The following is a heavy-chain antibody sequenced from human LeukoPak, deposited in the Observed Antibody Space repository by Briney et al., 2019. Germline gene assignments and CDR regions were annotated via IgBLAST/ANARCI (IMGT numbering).Heavy chain of an antibody. CDR1: GYSFPIYW. CDR3: ARPVRHGDYSWADY. D-gene: IGHD4-17*01. Sequence: GESLKISCKGSGYSFPIYWIGWVRQMPGKGLEWMGVIYPADSDTRYGPSFQGQVTISADKSISTAYLQWSSLKASDTAMYYCARPVRHGDYSWADYWGQGTLVTVSS. V-gene: IGHV5-51*01. CDR2: IYPADSDT. J-gene: IGHJ4*02.